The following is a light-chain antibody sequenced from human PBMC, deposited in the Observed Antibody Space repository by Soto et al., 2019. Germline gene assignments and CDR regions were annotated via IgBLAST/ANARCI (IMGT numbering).Light chain of an antibody. V-gene: IGLV1-40*01. Sequence: QSVLTQPPSVSGAPGQRVTISCIGAGYDVHWYQQLPGTAPKVLIYGNNNRPSGIPDRFCASTSGTSASLAITGLQAEDAADYYCQSYDSSLSGWVFGGGTKVTVL. J-gene: IGLJ3*02. CDR3: QSYDSSLSGWV. CDR1: GAGYD. CDR2: GNN.